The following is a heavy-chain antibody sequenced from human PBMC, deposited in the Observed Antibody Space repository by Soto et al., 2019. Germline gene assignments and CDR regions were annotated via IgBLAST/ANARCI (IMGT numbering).Heavy chain of an antibody. CDR3: TTTETRYDFWEVY. CDR2: IKSKTEGGTT. V-gene: IGHV3-15*07. CDR1: GFTFSYAW. D-gene: IGHD3-3*01. J-gene: IGHJ4*02. Sequence: PVGSLSLSCVSSGFTFSYAWMNWVRPAPRKGLEWVGRIKSKTEGGTTDYAAPVKGRFTISRDDSKTTLYLQMNSLKSEDTAVYYCTTTETRYDFWEVYWGQGTLVTVSS.